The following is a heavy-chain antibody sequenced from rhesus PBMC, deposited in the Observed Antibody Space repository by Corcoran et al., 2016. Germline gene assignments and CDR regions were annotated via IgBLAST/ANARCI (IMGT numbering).Heavy chain of an antibody. D-gene: IGHD6-25*01. J-gene: IGHJ4*01. CDR1: GDSVSSNSAT. CDR2: TDYRSKWYN. Sequence: QVQLQESGPGLVKPSQTLSLTCAISGDSVSSNSATWNWSRQSPSRGLEWLGRTDYRSKWYNDIAQLVQNRISINPETSRHQFSLQMTSVTPEDIAVYYCARYVAAAGPFDYWGQGVLVTVSS. CDR3: ARYVAAAGPFDY. V-gene: IGHV6-1*01.